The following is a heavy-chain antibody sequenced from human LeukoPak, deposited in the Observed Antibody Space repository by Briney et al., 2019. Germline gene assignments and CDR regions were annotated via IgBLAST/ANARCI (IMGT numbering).Heavy chain of an antibody. J-gene: IGHJ6*02. CDR1: GYTFTSYD. CDR3: AREIVVVPAAPKRYYYYYYGMDV. D-gene: IGHD2-2*01. Sequence: ASVKVSCKASGYTFTSYDINWVRQATGQGLEWMGWMNPNSGNTGYAQKFQGRVTMTRNTSISTAYMELSSLRSEDTAVYYCAREIVVVPAAPKRYYYYYYGMDVWGQGTTVTVSS. V-gene: IGHV1-8*01. CDR2: MNPNSGNT.